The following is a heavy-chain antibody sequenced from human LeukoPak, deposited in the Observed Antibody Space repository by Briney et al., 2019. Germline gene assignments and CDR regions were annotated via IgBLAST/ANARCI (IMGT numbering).Heavy chain of an antibody. D-gene: IGHD1-26*01. CDR3: SRQIRYERELLRYYFDY. J-gene: IGHJ4*02. CDR1: GGSFSGFY. CDR2: INHSGST. V-gene: IGHV4-34*01. Sequence: PSETLSLTCAVYGGSFSGFYWSWIRQPPGKGLEWIGEINHSGSTNYNPSLKSRVTISIDTSKNQFSLKLSSVTAADTAVYYCSRQIRYERELLRYYFDYWGQGTLVTVSS.